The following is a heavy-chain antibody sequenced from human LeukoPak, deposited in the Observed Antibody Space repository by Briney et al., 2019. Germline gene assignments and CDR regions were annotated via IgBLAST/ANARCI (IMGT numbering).Heavy chain of an antibody. D-gene: IGHD4-17*01. V-gene: IGHV4-59*01. CDR3: ARGTLYGEYVFDY. Sequence: PSETLSLTCTVSGGSISSFYWSWIRQPPGKGLEWIGYIFYSGSTNYNTSLKSRVTISVHKSKNQFSLKLSSVTAADTAVYYCARGTLYGEYVFDYWGQGTLVTVSS. CDR2: IFYSGST. CDR1: GGSISSFY. J-gene: IGHJ4*02.